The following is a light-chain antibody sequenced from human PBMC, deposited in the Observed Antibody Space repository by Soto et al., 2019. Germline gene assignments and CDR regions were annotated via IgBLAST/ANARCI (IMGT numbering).Light chain of an antibody. CDR3: QQSYYIPWT. CDR2: DAS. Sequence: DIQMTQSPASLSASVGDTVTITCRGSQSINTFLSWYRHKPGKAPELLIYDASTLQIGVPSRFSGSGYGTEFTLTISSLQSDDFATYYCQQSYYIPWTFGQGTKVEVK. J-gene: IGKJ1*01. CDR1: QSINTF. V-gene: IGKV1-39*01.